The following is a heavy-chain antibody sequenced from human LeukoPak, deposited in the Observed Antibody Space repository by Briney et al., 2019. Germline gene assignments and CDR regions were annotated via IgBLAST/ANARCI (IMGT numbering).Heavy chain of an antibody. J-gene: IGHJ4*02. CDR3: AKVGSRSNKRPYYFDY. CDR1: GFSFSNHG. Sequence: GGSLRLSCAASGFSFSNHGMHWVRQAPGKRLEWVAVIWDDGNNKRYANSVNGRFTISRDNSENTLYLQMNSLRAEDTAVYYCAKVGSRSNKRPYYFDYWGQGTLVTVSS. V-gene: IGHV3-33*06. CDR2: IWDDGNNK. D-gene: IGHD6-25*01.